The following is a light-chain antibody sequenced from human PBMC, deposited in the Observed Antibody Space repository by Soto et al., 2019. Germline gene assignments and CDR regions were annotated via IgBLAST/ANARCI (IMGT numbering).Light chain of an antibody. V-gene: IGKV3-11*01. CDR3: QQRSNWPVT. J-gene: IGKJ2*01. CDR2: DAS. CDR1: QTVSSY. Sequence: EIVLTQSPATLSLSPGERATLSCRASQTVSSYLAWYQQKPGQAPRLLIYDASNTATGIPARFSGSGSGTDFTRTISRLGPEDFAVYYWQQRSNWPVTFGQGTKLEIK.